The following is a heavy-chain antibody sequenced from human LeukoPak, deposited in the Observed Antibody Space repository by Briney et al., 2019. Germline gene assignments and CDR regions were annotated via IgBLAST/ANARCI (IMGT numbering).Heavy chain of an antibody. J-gene: IGHJ5*02. D-gene: IGHD2-15*01. CDR1: GGTFSSYA. V-gene: IGHV1-69*13. Sequence: GASVKVSCKASGGTFSSYAISWVRQAPGQGLEWMGGIIPIFGTANYAQKFQGRVTITADESTSTAYMELSSLRSEDTAVYYCARDLTRYCSGGSCDRHGFDPWGQGTLVTVSS. CDR2: IIPIFGTA. CDR3: ARDLTRYCSGGSCDRHGFDP.